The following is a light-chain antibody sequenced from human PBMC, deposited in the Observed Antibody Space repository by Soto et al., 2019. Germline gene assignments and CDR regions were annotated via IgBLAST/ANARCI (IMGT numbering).Light chain of an antibody. J-gene: IGKJ2*01. CDR1: QTIYNY. Sequence: DIQMTQSPSSLSESVGDRVTIYCWASQTIYNYLNWYQQQPGKAPKVLIYAASSLQSGVPSRFSGRMSGTDFTLTINSLQPEDFATYYCQQSFTTPYTFGQGTRLDIK. CDR2: AAS. V-gene: IGKV1-39*01. CDR3: QQSFTTPYT.